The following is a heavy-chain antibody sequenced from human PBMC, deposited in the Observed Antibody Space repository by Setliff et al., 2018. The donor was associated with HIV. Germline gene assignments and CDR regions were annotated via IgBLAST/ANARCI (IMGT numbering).Heavy chain of an antibody. J-gene: IGHJ4*02. Sequence: ASVKVSCKTSGYTFTSYDISWVRQATGHGLEWMGWMNPNSGNTGYAQKFQGRVTITRDTSASTAYMELSSLRSEDTGVYYCAIGSSNWPHRPNNYYFDYWGQGTPVTVSS. V-gene: IGHV1-8*01. CDR2: MNPNSGNT. CDR1: GYTFTSYD. CDR3: AIGSSNWPHRPNNYYFDY. D-gene: IGHD6-13*01.